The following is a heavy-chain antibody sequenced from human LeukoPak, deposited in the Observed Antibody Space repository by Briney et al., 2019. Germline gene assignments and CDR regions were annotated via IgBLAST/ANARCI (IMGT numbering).Heavy chain of an antibody. Sequence: AGGSLRLSCAASGFTFSSYGMHWVRQAPGKGLERVAVIWYDGSNKYYADSVKGRFTISRDNSKNTLYLQMNSLRAEDTAVYYCARDGYNWGFGYWGQGTLVTVSS. V-gene: IGHV3-33*01. J-gene: IGHJ4*02. CDR1: GFTFSSYG. CDR3: ARDGYNWGFGY. D-gene: IGHD1-1*01. CDR2: IWYDGSNK.